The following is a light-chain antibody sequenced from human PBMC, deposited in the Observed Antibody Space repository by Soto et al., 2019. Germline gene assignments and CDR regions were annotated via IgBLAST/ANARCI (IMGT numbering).Light chain of an antibody. CDR3: CSYEGGPTPSVI. J-gene: IGLJ2*01. V-gene: IGLV2-23*01. CDR2: EKS. Sequence: QSVLTQPASGSVSPGHSITIPHTSTTSEIANYNLVSWYQQPPGKVPKLIIHEKSMRSSGICARFSGYRSCNMPSLTISALPAEDEHDYYCCSYEGGPTPSVIFGRGT. CDR1: TSEIANYNL.